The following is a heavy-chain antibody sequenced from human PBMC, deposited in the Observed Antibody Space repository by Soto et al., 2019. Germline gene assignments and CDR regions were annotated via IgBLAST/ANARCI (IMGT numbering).Heavy chain of an antibody. Sequence: SETLSLTCTVSGGSISGYYWSWIRQPPGKGLEWIGYIYYSGSTNYNPSLKSRVTISVDASKNQFSLKLSSVTAADTAVYYCARDPIGYGGWFDPWGQETLVTVS. V-gene: IGHV4-59*01. D-gene: IGHD5-12*01. CDR3: ARDPIGYGGWFDP. CDR1: GGSISGYY. CDR2: IYYSGST. J-gene: IGHJ5*02.